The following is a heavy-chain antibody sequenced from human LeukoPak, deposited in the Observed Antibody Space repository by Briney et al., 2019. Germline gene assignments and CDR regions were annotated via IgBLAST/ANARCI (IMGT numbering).Heavy chain of an antibody. CDR2: INPSGGNT. Sequence: GASVKVSCKASGYIFTSYGISWVRQAPGQGLEWVGIINPSGGNTNYAQKFQGRVTMTRDMSTSTVYMELSSLTSEDTAVYSCARALPHRRLMDTTMNQHWFDPWGQGTLVTVSS. J-gene: IGHJ5*02. CDR3: ARALPHRRLMDTTMNQHWFDP. V-gene: IGHV1-46*01. D-gene: IGHD5-18*01. CDR1: GYIFTSYG.